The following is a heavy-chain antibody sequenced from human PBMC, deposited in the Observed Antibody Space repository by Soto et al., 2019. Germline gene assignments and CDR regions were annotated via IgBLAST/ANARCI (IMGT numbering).Heavy chain of an antibody. Sequence: QVQLVESGGGVVQPGRSLRLSCAASGFTFSSYGMHWVRQAQGKGLEWVAVIWYDGSNKYYADSVKGRFTISRDNSKNTLYLQMNSLRAEDTAVYYCAREGTYCSGGSCYPHFDYWGQGTLVTVSS. CDR1: GFTFSSYG. CDR3: AREGTYCSGGSCYPHFDY. CDR2: IWYDGSNK. J-gene: IGHJ4*02. D-gene: IGHD2-15*01. V-gene: IGHV3-33*01.